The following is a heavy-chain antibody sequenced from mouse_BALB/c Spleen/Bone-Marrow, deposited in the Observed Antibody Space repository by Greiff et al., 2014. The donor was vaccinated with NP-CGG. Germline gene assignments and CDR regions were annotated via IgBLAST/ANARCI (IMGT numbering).Heavy chain of an antibody. CDR3: ARITTATGAMDY. Sequence: QVQLQQSGPGLVAPSQSLSITCTVSGFSLTNYGVHWVRQPPGKGLEWLGVIWADGSTNYNSALMSRLSISKDNSKSQGFFKMNSLQTDDTAMYYCARITTATGAMDYWGQGTSVTVSS. CDR1: GFSLTNYG. J-gene: IGHJ4*01. D-gene: IGHD1-2*01. CDR2: IWADGST. V-gene: IGHV2-9*02.